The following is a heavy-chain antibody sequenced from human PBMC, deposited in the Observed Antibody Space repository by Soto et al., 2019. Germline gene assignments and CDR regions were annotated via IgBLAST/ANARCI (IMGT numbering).Heavy chain of an antibody. J-gene: IGHJ3*01. CDR3: ARSLRDSRTGGAAFHV. CDR2: IYHGGST. V-gene: IGHV4-39*01. Sequence: QLQLHESGPGLVKPSETLSLTCTVFGGSISIDHYYWAWIRQPPGKGLEWIATIYHGGSTFYNPSLQRRVIISMDKSANQFSLKLNSVTAADTAVYFFARSLRDSRTGGAAFHVWGQGTMATVSS. D-gene: IGHD6-13*01. CDR1: GGSISIDHYY.